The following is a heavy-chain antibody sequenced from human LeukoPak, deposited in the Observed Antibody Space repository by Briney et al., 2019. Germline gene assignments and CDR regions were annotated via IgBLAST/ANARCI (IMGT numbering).Heavy chain of an antibody. CDR1: GFSFSSYG. CDR3: ASGRGSSGRQIDY. D-gene: IGHD3-22*01. CDR2: IRSDGSNK. V-gene: IGHV3-30*02. J-gene: IGHJ4*02. Sequence: QTGGSLRLSCAGSGFSFSSYGMHWVRQAPGKGLEWMAFIRSDGSNKYYADSVKGRFTISRDNSKNTLYLQMNSLRAEDTAVYYCASGRGSSGRQIDYWGQGTLVTVSS.